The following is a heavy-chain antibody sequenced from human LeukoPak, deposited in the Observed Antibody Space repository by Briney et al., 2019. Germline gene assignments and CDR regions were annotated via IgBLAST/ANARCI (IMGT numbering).Heavy chain of an antibody. CDR1: GYSFTNYY. CDR3: ARDRDYGGNSIYFDY. J-gene: IGHJ4*02. Sequence: SVKVSCKASGYSFTNYYIHWVRQAPAHGLEWMGMINPRSGRKTYAQKLQGRVTMTRETSTSTVYMELSSLRSEDTAVYYCARDRDYGGNSIYFDYWGKGKLVTVS. CDR2: INPRSGRK. D-gene: IGHD4-23*01. V-gene: IGHV1-46*01.